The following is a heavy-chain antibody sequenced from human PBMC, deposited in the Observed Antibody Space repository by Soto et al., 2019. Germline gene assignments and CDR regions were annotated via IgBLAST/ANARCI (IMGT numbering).Heavy chain of an antibody. CDR3: ASIVATPDDP. CDR2: INHSGST. J-gene: IGHJ5*02. CDR1: GGSFSGYY. V-gene: IGHV4-34*01. Sequence: SETLSLTCAVYGGSFSGYYWSWIRQPPGKGLEWIGEINHSGSTNYNPSLKSRVTISVDTSKNQFSLKLSSVTAADTAVYYCASIVATPDDPWGQGTLVTVS. D-gene: IGHD5-12*01.